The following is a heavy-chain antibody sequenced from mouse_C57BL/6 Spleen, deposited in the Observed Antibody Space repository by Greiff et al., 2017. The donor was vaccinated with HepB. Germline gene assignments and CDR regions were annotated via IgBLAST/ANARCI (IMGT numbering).Heavy chain of an antibody. CDR3: ARSGNYYAMDY. CDR2: IYPGDGDT. V-gene: IGHV1-80*01. Sequence: QVQLQQSGAELVKPGASVKISCKASGYAFSSYWMNWVKQRPGKGLEWIGQIYPGDGDTNYNGKFKGKATLTADKSSSTAYMQLSSLTSEYSAVYFCARSGNYYAMDYWGQGTSVTVSS. J-gene: IGHJ4*01. CDR1: GYAFSSYW.